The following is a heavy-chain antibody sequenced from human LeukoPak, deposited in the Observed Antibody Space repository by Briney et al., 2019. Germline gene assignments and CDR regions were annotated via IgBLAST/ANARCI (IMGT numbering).Heavy chain of an antibody. CDR3: ARVPGSGWFPFDY. Sequence: GSLRLSCAASGFTFSSYEMNWVRQAPGKGLEWIGNIYYSGSTYYNPSLKSRVTISVDTSKNQFSLKLTSVTAADTAVYYCARVPGSGWFPFDYWGQGTLVTVSS. D-gene: IGHD6-19*01. V-gene: IGHV4-59*12. J-gene: IGHJ4*02. CDR1: GFTFSSYE. CDR2: IYYSGST.